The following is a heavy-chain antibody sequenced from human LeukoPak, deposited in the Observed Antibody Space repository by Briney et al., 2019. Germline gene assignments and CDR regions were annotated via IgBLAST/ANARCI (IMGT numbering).Heavy chain of an antibody. CDR1: GYTFSSYG. J-gene: IGHJ4*02. V-gene: IGHV1-18*01. CDR3: ARGVWWPHSGLDY. Sequence: ASVKVSCKASGYTFSSYGISWVRQAPGQVLEWMGWISADNGNTKYADKLQGRVTMTTDTSTTTAYMELRSLRSDDTAVYYCARGVWWPHSGLDYWGQGTLVTVSS. CDR2: ISADNGNT. D-gene: IGHD4/OR15-4a*01.